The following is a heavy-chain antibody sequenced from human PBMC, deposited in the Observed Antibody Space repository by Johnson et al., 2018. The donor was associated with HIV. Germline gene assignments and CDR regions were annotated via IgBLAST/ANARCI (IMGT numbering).Heavy chain of an antibody. V-gene: IGHV3-30*04. Sequence: QVQLVESGGGVVRPGGSLRLSCAASGFTFSSYAMHWVRQAPGKGLEWVAVISYDGSNKYYADSVKGRFTISRDNSKNTLYLQMNSLKTEDTAVYYCTSSITMIVVATLNDAFDIWGQGTMVTVSS. CDR1: GFTFSSYA. CDR3: TSSITMIVVATLNDAFDI. J-gene: IGHJ3*02. D-gene: IGHD3-22*01. CDR2: ISYDGSNK.